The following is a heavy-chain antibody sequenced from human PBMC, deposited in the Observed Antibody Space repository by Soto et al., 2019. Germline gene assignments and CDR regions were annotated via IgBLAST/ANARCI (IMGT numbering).Heavy chain of an antibody. V-gene: IGHV3-21*01. D-gene: IGHD2-2*01. CDR3: ARDPSEGRVGNWFES. CDR1: GFTFSRYG. Sequence: EVQLVESGGGLVKPGGSLRLSCAASGFTFSRYGMNWVRQAPGKGLEWVSSISSSTSYVYYADSVKGRFSVSRDNAKKILYLEMYALRTEDTAVYYCARDPSEGRVGNWFES. J-gene: IGHJ5*01. CDR2: ISSSTSYV.